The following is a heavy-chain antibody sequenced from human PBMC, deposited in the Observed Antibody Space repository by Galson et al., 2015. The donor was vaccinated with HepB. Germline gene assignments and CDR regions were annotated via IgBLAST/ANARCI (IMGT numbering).Heavy chain of an antibody. D-gene: IGHD5-18*01. CDR3: AKDSAMVTFGY. V-gene: IGHV3-23*01. Sequence: SLRLSCAASGFTFSSYAMSWVRQAPGKGLEWVSAISGSGGSTYYADSVKGRFTISSDNSKNTLYLQMNSLRAEDTAVYYCAKDSAMVTFGYWGQGALVTVSS. J-gene: IGHJ4*02. CDR2: ISGSGGST. CDR1: GFTFSSYA.